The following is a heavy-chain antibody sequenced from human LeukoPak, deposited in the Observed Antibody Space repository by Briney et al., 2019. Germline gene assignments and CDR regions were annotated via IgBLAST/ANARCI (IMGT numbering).Heavy chain of an antibody. CDR2: ISSSSSYI. CDR3: ARDRLVAAAGTYRGYNWFDP. D-gene: IGHD6-13*01. CDR1: GFTFSSYS. V-gene: IGHV3-21*01. Sequence: GSLRLSCAASGFTFSSYSMNWVRQAPGKGLEWVSSISSSSSYIYYADSVKGRFTISRDNAKNSLYLQMNSLRAEDTAVYYCARDRLVAAAGTYRGYNWFDPWGQGTLVTVSS. J-gene: IGHJ5*02.